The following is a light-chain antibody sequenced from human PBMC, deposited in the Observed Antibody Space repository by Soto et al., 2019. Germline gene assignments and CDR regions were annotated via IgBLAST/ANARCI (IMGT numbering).Light chain of an antibody. V-gene: IGLV2-14*01. CDR2: DVT. Sequence: QSALAQPASVSGSPGQAITISCTGTSSDVGAYNYVSWYHQHHPGKAPELIIYDVTDRPSGVSTRFSGSKSGNTSSLTISWRQDEDEGDYYCSSYTTINTVIFGGGTPLTVL. CDR3: SSYTTINTVI. J-gene: IGLJ2*01. CDR1: SSDVGAYNY.